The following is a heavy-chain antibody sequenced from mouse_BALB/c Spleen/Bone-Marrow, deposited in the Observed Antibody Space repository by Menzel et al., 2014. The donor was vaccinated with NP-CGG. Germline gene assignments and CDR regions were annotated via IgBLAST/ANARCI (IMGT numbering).Heavy chain of an antibody. CDR2: VWSDGRK. CDR1: GFSLTNYG. Sequence: VKLVESGPGLVAPSQSLSITCTVSGFSLTNYGVHWVRQPPGQGLEWLVVVWSDGRKTYNSTLKSRLSISKDNSKNQVFLKMNSLQTDDTAMYYCARKWRYYAMDYRGQGPSGPVSS. J-gene: IGHJ4*01. CDR3: ARKWRYYAMDY. V-gene: IGHV2-6*02.